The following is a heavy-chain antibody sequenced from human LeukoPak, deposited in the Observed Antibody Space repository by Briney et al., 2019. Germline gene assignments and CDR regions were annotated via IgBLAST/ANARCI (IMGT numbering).Heavy chain of an antibody. Sequence: GASVKVSCKASGYTFTSYYMHWVRQAPGQGLEWMGIINPSGGSTSYAQKFQGRVTMTRDTSTSTVYMELSSLRSEDTAVYYCARGGDIVLMVYDPYYFDYWGQGTLVTVSS. V-gene: IGHV1-46*01. J-gene: IGHJ4*02. D-gene: IGHD2-8*01. CDR1: GYTFTSYY. CDR3: ARGGDIVLMVYDPYYFDY. CDR2: INPSGGST.